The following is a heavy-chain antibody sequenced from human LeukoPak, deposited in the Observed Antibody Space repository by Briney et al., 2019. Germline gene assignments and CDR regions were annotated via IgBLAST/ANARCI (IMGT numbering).Heavy chain of an antibody. CDR2: IYYSGST. V-gene: IGHV4-39*07. CDR1: GGSISSNSYY. J-gene: IGHJ6*03. CDR3: ARGRGYSSQGIYYYYYCMDV. Sequence: NPSETLSLTCTVSGGSISSNSYYWGWIRQPPGKGLEWIGSIYYSGSTYYNPSLKSRVTISVDTSKNQFSLKLSSVTAADTAVYYCARGRGYSSQGIYYYYYCMDVWGKGTTVTVSS. D-gene: IGHD6-13*01.